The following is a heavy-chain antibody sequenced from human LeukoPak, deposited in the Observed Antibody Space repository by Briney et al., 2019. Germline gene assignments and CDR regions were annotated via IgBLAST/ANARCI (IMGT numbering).Heavy chain of an antibody. V-gene: IGHV4-38-2*01. CDR2: IYHSGST. J-gene: IGHJ3*02. CDR3: ASPYVPAAAFDAFDI. CDR1: GYPISSGYY. Sequence: KASETLSLTCAVSGYPISSGYYWGWIRQPPGKGLEWIGSIYHSGSTYYNPSLKSRVTISVDTSKNQFSLKLSSVTAADTAVYYCASPYVPAAAFDAFDIWGQGTMVTVSS. D-gene: IGHD2-2*01.